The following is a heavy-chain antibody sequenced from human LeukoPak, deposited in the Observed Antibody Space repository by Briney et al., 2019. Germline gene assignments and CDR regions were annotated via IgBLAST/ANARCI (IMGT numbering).Heavy chain of an antibody. CDR1: GYTFTGYY. D-gene: IGHD1-26*01. V-gene: IGHV1-69*13. CDR2: IIPIFGTA. Sequence: ASVKVSCKASGYTFTGYYMHWVRQAPGQGLEWMGGIIPIFGTANYAQKFQGRVTITADESTSTAYMELSSLRSEDTAVYYCARANSGSYYAPFDYWGQGTLVTVSS. CDR3: ARANSGSYYAPFDY. J-gene: IGHJ4*02.